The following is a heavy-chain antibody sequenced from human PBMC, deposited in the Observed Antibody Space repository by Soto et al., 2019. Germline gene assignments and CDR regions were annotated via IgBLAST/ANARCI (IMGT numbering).Heavy chain of an antibody. CDR2: VYYSGTT. CDR1: GGSVSNKTYY. V-gene: IGHV4-61*01. CDR3: ARIILAFTEPFDY. Sequence: LSLICSVSGGSVSNKTYYWSWIRQPPGKRLEWIGYVYYSGTTNYNPSLKSRVTISDDTSKNQLSLRLSSVTAADTAVYYCARIILAFTEPFDYWGQGTLVTVSS. D-gene: IGHD2-15*01. J-gene: IGHJ4*02.